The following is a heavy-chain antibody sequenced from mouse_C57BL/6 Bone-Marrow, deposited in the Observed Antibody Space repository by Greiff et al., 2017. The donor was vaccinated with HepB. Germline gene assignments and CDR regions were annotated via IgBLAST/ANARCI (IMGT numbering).Heavy chain of an antibody. D-gene: IGHD2-1*01. CDR2: INPSNGGT. J-gene: IGHJ1*03. CDR1: GYTFTSYW. Sequence: QVQLQQPGTELVKPGASVKLSCKASGYTFTSYWMHWVKQRPGQGLEWIGNINPSNGGTNYNEKFKSKATLTVDKSSSTAYMQLSSLTSEDSAVYYCARKGVYGNYVDWYFDVWGTGTTVTVSS. V-gene: IGHV1-53*01. CDR3: ARKGVYGNYVDWYFDV.